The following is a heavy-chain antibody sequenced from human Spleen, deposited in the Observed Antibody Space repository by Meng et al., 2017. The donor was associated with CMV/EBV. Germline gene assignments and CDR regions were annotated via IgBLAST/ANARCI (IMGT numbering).Heavy chain of an antibody. Sequence: GESLKISCTASGFTFGDYAMSWVRQAPGKGLEWVGFIRSKAYGGTTEYAASVKGRFTISRDDSKSIAYLQMNSLKTEDTAVYYCVKPSTVKTPGDYWGQGTLVTVSS. J-gene: IGHJ4*02. CDR1: GFTFGDYA. CDR3: VKPSTVKTPGDY. CDR2: IRSKAYGGTT. V-gene: IGHV3-49*04. D-gene: IGHD4-23*01.